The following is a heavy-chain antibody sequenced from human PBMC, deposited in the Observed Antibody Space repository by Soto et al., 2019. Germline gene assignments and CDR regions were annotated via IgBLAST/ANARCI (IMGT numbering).Heavy chain of an antibody. CDR1: GFRFSGSD. Sequence: GGSLRLSCAASGFRFSGSDIHWVRQASGEGQEWVGRIKTKAENYATALAASVRGRFSLSRDDSRNTAYLEMNSLKTEDTAVYYCTTDSYFTLKLVRFDYWGLGTLVTVSS. V-gene: IGHV3-73*01. CDR2: IKTKAENYAT. J-gene: IGHJ4*01. D-gene: IGHD3-22*01. CDR3: TTDSYFTLKLVRFDY.